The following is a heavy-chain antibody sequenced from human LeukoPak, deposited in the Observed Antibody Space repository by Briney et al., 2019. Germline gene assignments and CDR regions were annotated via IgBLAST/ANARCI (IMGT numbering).Heavy chain of an antibody. CDR3: ARDRPVYDSSGYGVLRNWFDP. D-gene: IGHD3-22*01. CDR1: GFTFSSYA. Sequence: GGSLRLSCAASGFTFSSYAMSWVRQAPGKGLEWVSAISGSGGSTYYADSVKGRFTISRDNAKNSLYLQMNSLRAEDTAVYYCARDRPVYDSSGYGVLRNWFDPWGQGTLVTVSS. CDR2: ISGSGGST. V-gene: IGHV3-23*01. J-gene: IGHJ5*02.